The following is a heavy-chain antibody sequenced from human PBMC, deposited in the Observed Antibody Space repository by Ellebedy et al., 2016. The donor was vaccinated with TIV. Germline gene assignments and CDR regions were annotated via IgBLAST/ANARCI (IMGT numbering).Heavy chain of an antibody. J-gene: IGHJ3*02. D-gene: IGHD3-10*01. Sequence: GGSLRLXXAASGFTFSGYSMNWVRQAPGKGLECVSSISSRSSYIYSADSVKGRFTISRDNAKNSLYLQMNSLRAEDTAVYYCARVVGSAGYYQLDAFDIWGQGTMVTVSS. V-gene: IGHV3-21*06. CDR2: ISSRSSYI. CDR3: ARVVGSAGYYQLDAFDI. CDR1: GFTFSGYS.